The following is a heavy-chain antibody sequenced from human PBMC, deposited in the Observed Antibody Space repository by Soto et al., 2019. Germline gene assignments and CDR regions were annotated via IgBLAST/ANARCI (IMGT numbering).Heavy chain of an antibody. V-gene: IGHV3-30*02. D-gene: IGHD6-13*01. CDR3: AKVMGSSTLGISYYYYYGMDV. CDR1: GIIFNGFG. J-gene: IGHJ6*02. Sequence: PGGSLRLSCAASGIIFNGFGMHWVRQAPGKGLEWVAVIRYDGSSINYADSVKGRFTTSRDNSKNTLYLQMNSLRAEDTAVYYCAKVMGSSTLGISYYYYYGMDVWGQGTTVTVSS. CDR2: IRYDGSSI.